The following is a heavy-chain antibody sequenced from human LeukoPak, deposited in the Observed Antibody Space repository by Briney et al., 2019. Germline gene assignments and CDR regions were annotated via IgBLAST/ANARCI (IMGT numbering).Heavy chain of an antibody. CDR1: GGSISTYY. V-gene: IGHV4-59*12. D-gene: IGHD3-3*01. Sequence: SETLSLTCTVSGGSISTYYWSWIRQPPGKGLEWIGYIYYSGSTYYNPSLKSRVTISVDTSKNQFSLKLSSVTAADTAVYYCARGSSATVYYFDYWGQGTLVTVSS. J-gene: IGHJ4*02. CDR3: ARGSSATVYYFDY. CDR2: IYYSGST.